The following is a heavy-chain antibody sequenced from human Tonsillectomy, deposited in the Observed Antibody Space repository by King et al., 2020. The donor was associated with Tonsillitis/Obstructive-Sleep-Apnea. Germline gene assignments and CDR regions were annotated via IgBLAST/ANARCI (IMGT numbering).Heavy chain of an antibody. CDR1: GFTFSSYA. CDR2: ISYDGSNK. Sequence: VQLVESGGGVVQPGRSLRLSCAASGFTFSSYAMHWVRQAPGKGLEWVAVISYDGSNKYYADSVKGRFTISRDNSKNTLYLQMNSLRAEDTAVYYCARGPYPKDIVVVPAAAIGSYFDYWGQGTLVTVSS. J-gene: IGHJ4*02. V-gene: IGHV3-30*04. D-gene: IGHD2-2*01. CDR3: ARGPYPKDIVVVPAAAIGSYFDY.